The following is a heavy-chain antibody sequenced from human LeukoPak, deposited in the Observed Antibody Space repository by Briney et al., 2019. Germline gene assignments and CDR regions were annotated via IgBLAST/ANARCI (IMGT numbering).Heavy chain of an antibody. D-gene: IGHD6-13*01. V-gene: IGHV1-18*01. CDR2: ISAYNGNT. J-gene: IGHJ5*02. CDR1: GYTFTSYG. Sequence: GASVKVSCKASGYTFTSYGISWVRQAPGQGLEWMGWISAYNGNTNYAQKLQGRVTMTTDTSTSTAYMELSRLRSDDTAVYYCARDGSAAGPSNWFDPWGQGTLVTVSS. CDR3: ARDGSAAGPSNWFDP.